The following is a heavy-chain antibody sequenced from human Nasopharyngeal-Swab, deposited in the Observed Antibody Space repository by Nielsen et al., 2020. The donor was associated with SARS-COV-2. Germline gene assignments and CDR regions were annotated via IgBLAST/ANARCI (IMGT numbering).Heavy chain of an antibody. J-gene: IGHJ3*02. CDR2: INPNSGGT. CDR3: ARVVGSGWYGDAFDI. V-gene: IGHV1-2*06. D-gene: IGHD6-19*01. Sequence: ASVKVSCKASGYTLTGYYMHWVRQAPGQGLEWMGRINPNSGGTNYAQKFQGRVTMTRDTSISTAYMELSRLRSDDTAVYYCARVVGSGWYGDAFDIWGQGTMVTVSS. CDR1: GYTLTGYY.